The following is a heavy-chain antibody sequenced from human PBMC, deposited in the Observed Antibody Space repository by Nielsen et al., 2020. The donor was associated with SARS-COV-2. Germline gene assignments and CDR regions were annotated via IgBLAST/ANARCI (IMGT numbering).Heavy chain of an antibody. V-gene: IGHV1-8*01. CDR3: ARRRRYYYGMDV. CDR2: MNPNSGNT. Sequence: ASVKVSCKASGYTFTTYDINWVRQATGQGLEWMGWMNPNSGNTGFAQKFQGRVTMTRNTSISTAYMELSSLRSEDTAVYYCARRRRYYYGMDVWGQGTTVTVSS. J-gene: IGHJ6*02. CDR1: GYTFTTYD.